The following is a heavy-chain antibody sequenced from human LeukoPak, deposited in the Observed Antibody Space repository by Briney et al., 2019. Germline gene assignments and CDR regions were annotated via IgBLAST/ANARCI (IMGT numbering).Heavy chain of an antibody. CDR1: GGTFSSYA. D-gene: IGHD3-16*01. CDR3: ARDSKVGVMNLDY. V-gene: IGHV1-69*13. J-gene: IGHJ4*02. CDR2: IIPIFGTA. Sequence: ASVKVSCKASGGTFSSYAISWVRQAPGQGLEWMGGIIPIFGTANYAQKFQGRVTITADESTSTAYMELSSLRSEDTAVYYCARDSKVGVMNLDYWGQGTLVTVSS.